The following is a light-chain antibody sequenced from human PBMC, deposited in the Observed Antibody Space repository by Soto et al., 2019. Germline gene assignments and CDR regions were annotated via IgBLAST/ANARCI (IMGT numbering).Light chain of an antibody. Sequence: EIVLTQSPGTLSLSPGERATLACRARQSVRSSYLAWYQQKPGQAPRLLIYGASTSATGISDRFSGSGSGTDFTLTISRLEPEDFAVYYCQQYGSSPRFTFVPGTKVDIK. J-gene: IGKJ3*01. CDR3: QQYGSSPRFT. CDR2: GAS. CDR1: QSVRSSY. V-gene: IGKV3-20*01.